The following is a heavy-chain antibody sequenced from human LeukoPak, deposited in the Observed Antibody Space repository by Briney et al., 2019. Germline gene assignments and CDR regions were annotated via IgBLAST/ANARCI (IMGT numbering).Heavy chain of an antibody. CDR2: IYSSGSA. D-gene: IGHD3-22*01. Sequence: PSETLSLTCTVSGASINNNFWTWIRQPPGKGLEWIGYIYSSGSANYNPSLKSRVIISGDTSKNQISLNLTSVTAADTALCFCARHRDYYDSWGHGTLVTVSS. CDR1: GASINNNF. CDR3: ARHRDYYDS. J-gene: IGHJ4*01. V-gene: IGHV4-59*08.